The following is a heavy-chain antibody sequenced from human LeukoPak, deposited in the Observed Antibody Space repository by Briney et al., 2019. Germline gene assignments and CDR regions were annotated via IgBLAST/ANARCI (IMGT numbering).Heavy chain of an antibody. V-gene: IGHV3-23*01. CDR2: ISGSGGST. CDR1: GFTFSSYA. J-gene: IGHJ6*02. CDR3: AKDEGIVGATANYYYGMDV. D-gene: IGHD1-26*01. Sequence: PGGSLRLSCAASGFTFSSYAKSWVRQAPGKGLEWVSAISGSGGSTYYADSVKGRFTISRDNSKNTLYLQMNSLRAEDTAVYYCAKDEGIVGATANYYYGMDVWGQGTTVTVSS.